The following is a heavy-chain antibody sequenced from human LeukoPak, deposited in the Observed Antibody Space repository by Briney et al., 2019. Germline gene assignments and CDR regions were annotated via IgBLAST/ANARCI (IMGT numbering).Heavy chain of an antibody. V-gene: IGHV4-4*07. CDR1: GGSISSYY. CDR2: IYNSGST. CDR3: AGRNIVVAHGGFDP. J-gene: IGHJ5*02. D-gene: IGHD2-2*01. Sequence: SETLSLTCTVSGGSISSYYWSWIRQPAGKGLEWIVRIYNSGSTNYNPSLKSRVTMSVDTSKNQFSLKLSSVTAADTAVYYCAGRNIVVAHGGFDPWGQGTLVTVSS.